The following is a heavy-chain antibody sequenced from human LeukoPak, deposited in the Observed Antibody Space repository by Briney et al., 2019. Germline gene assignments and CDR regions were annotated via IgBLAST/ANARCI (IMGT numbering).Heavy chain of an antibody. CDR3: ASESRGVATLDY. D-gene: IGHD2-15*01. CDR1: GFTFSSYG. V-gene: IGHV3-30*03. J-gene: IGHJ4*02. CDR2: ISSDGNNK. Sequence: GGSLRLSCATSGFTFSSYGMHWVRQAPGKGLEWVAVISSDGNNKNYVDSVKGRFTFSRDNSKNTLYLQMNSLRAEDTAVYYCASESRGVATLDYWGQGTLVTVSS.